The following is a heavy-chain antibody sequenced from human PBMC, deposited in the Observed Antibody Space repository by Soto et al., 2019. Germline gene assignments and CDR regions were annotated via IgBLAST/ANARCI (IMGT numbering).Heavy chain of an antibody. D-gene: IGHD3-22*01. CDR2: IIPIFGTA. J-gene: IGHJ6*02. CDR1: GGTFSSYA. V-gene: IGHV1-69*13. CDR3: AGDMTPSMIVVVITAAPRYYYGMDV. Sequence: SVKVSCKASGGTFSSYAISWVRQAPGQGLEWMGGIIPIFGTANYAQKFQGRVTITADESTSTAYMELSSLRSEDTAVYHCAGDMTPSMIVVVITAAPRYYYGMDVWGQGTTVTVSS.